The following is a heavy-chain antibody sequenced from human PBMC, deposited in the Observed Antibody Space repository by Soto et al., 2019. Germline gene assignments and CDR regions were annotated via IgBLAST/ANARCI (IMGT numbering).Heavy chain of an antibody. CDR2: ISGGSSYT. Sequence: QVQLVESGGGLVKPGGSLRLSCAASGFSFGDSYMNWIRQSAGKGLEWLSYISGGSSYTKYAESVKGRFTISRDNARRSLFLQVNGLRADDTAIYYCAKTRVADSGYYFDHWGQGTMVTLSS. D-gene: IGHD3-10*01. V-gene: IGHV3-11*05. CDR3: AKTRVADSGYYFDH. CDR1: GFSFGDSY. J-gene: IGHJ4*02.